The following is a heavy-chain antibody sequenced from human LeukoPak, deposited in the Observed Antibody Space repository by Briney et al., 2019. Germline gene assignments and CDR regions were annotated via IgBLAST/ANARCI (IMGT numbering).Heavy chain of an antibody. J-gene: IGHJ6*02. D-gene: IGHD3-22*01. CDR2: ISYDGSNK. CDR1: GFTFSSYG. Sequence: PGGSLRLSCAASGFTFSSYGMHWVRQAPGKGLEWVAVISYDGSNKYYADSVKGRFTISRDNSKNTLYLQMNSLRAEDTAVYYCAKRSYYDSSGYYYYDYYGMDVWGQGTTVTVSS. V-gene: IGHV3-30*18. CDR3: AKRSYYDSSGYYYYDYYGMDV.